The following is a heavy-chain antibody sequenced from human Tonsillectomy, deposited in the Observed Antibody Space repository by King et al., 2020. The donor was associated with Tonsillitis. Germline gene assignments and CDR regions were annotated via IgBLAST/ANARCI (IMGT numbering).Heavy chain of an antibody. CDR3: AREGAPAAGPAVGY. J-gene: IGHJ4*02. CDR1: GFTFSSYW. V-gene: IGHV3-7*03. CDR2: IKQDGSEK. D-gene: IGHD6-13*01. Sequence: DVQLVESGGGLVQPGGSLRLSCAASGFTFSSYWMSWVRQAPGKGLEWVANIKQDGSEKYYVDSVKGRFTISRDNAKNSLYLQMNSLRAEDTAVYYCAREGAPAAGPAVGYWGQGTLVTVSS.